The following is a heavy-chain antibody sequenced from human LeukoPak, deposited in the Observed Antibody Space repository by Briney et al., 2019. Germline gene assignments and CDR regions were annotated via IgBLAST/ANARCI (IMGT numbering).Heavy chain of an antibody. V-gene: IGHV3-7*05. CDR2: IKPDGSEK. D-gene: IGHD6-6*01. J-gene: IGHJ4*02. Sequence: PGGSLRLSCAASGFTFRNYWMSWVRQAPGRGLEWVANIKPDGSEKHYVDSVKGRFTVSRDNPKNSLYLQMNSLRAEDTAVYYCARAYEYGFDCWGQGTLVTVSS. CDR1: GFTFRNYW. CDR3: ARAYEYGFDC.